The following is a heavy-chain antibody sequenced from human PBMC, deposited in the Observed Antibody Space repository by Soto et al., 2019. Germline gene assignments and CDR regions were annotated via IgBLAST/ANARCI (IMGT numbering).Heavy chain of an antibody. Sequence: PSETLSLTCAVYGGSVSSCGYYWSWIRQHPGKGLEWIGYIYYSGSTYYNPSLKSRVTISVDTSKNQFSLKLSSVTAADTAVYYCAREGGYYDSSGYDAFDISGQGTMVTV. CDR3: AREGGYYDSSGYDAFDI. CDR2: IYYSGST. D-gene: IGHD3-22*01. CDR1: GGSVSSCGYY. J-gene: IGHJ3*02. V-gene: IGHV4-31*11.